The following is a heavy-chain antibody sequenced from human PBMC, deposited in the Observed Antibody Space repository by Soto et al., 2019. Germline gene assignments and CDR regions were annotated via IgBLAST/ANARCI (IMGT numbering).Heavy chain of an antibody. CDR2: ISSCGNT. J-gene: IGHJ4*02. CDR3: ARAPMVLTRSYFDS. Sequence: SETLSLTCTVSDGSISNFYWSWIRQPPGKGLEWIGYISSCGNTNYNPSLKSRVSISVDTSKNQFSLNLTSVTAADTAVYYCARAPMVLTRSYFDSWGQGTPVT. D-gene: IGHD3-22*01. V-gene: IGHV4-59*01. CDR1: DGSISNFY.